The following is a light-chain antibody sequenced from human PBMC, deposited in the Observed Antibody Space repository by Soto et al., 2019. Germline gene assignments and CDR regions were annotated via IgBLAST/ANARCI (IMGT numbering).Light chain of an antibody. CDR1: QSVSSY. CDR3: QQRSNWPPVT. V-gene: IGKV3-11*01. CDR2: DAS. J-gene: IGKJ4*01. Sequence: EIVLTQSPATLSLSPGERATLSCRASQSVSSYLAWYQQNPGQAPRLLIYDASNRATGIPARFSGSGSGTDFTITNRSLEPEDFAIYYCQQRSNWPPVTFGGGTKVEIK.